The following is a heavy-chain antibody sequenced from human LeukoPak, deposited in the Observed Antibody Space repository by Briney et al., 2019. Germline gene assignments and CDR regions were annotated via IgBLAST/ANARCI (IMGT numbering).Heavy chain of an antibody. CDR1: GFTFRRYS. CDR3: ARAGYGGFSIYFDL. CDR2: ISSSSSYI. D-gene: IGHD4-23*01. V-gene: IGHV3-21*04. Sequence: GGSLRLSCAASGFTFRRYSMNWVRQAPGKGLEWVSSISSSSSYIYYADSVKGRFTISRDNAKNSLYLQMNSLRGEDTAVYYCARAGYGGFSIYFDLWGRGTLVTVSS. J-gene: IGHJ2*01.